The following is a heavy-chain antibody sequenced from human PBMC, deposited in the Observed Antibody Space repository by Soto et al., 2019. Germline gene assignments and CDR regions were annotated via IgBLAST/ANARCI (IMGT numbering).Heavy chain of an antibody. CDR2: NYYSGST. D-gene: IGHD2-2*01. Sequence: LTCTVSGGSISSCGYYWSWIRQHPGKGLERNRNNYYSGSTYYNPSLKSRVTISVDTSKNQFSLKLSSVTAADTAVYYCASFSLYCSSTSCYSNYFDYWGQGTLVTVSS. CDR1: GGSISSCGYY. J-gene: IGHJ4*02. CDR3: ASFSLYCSSTSCYSNYFDY. V-gene: IGHV4-31*03.